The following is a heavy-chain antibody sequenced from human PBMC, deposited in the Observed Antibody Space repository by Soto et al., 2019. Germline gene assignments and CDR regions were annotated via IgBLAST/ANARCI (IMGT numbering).Heavy chain of an antibody. CDR3: ARDGDGDSEKPDAFDI. CDR2: INPSGGST. J-gene: IGHJ3*02. V-gene: IGHV1-46*03. D-gene: IGHD4-17*01. Sequence: GASVKVSCKASGYTFTSYYMHWVRQAPGQGLEWMGIINPSGGSTSYAQKFQGRVTMTRDTSTSTVYMELSSLRSEDTAVYYCARDGDGDSEKPDAFDIWGQGTMVTVSS. CDR1: GYTFTSYY.